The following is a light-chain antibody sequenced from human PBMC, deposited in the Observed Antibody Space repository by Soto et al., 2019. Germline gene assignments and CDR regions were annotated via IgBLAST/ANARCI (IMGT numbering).Light chain of an antibody. V-gene: IGKV3-20*01. J-gene: IGKJ2*01. Sequence: EIVLTQSPGTLSLSPGERATLSCRASQSVSSSYLAWYQQKPGQAPRLLIYGAYSRATGIPDRFSSSGSGTDFTLTISRLEPEDFAVYYCQQYGSFYTFGQGTKLEIK. CDR3: QQYGSFYT. CDR2: GAY. CDR1: QSVSSSY.